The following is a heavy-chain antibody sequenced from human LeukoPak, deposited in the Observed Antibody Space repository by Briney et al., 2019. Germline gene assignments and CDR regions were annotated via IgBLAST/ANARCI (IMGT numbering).Heavy chain of an antibody. D-gene: IGHD3-22*01. Sequence: GRSLRLSCAASGFTFDDYAVHWVRQAPGKGLEWVSGISWNSGSIGYADSVKGRFTISRDNAKNSLYLQMNSLRAEDTALYYCAKDKRGYYDSSGYYDYWGQGTLVTVSS. CDR2: ISWNSGSI. CDR3: AKDKRGYYDSSGYYDY. CDR1: GFTFDDYA. V-gene: IGHV3-9*01. J-gene: IGHJ4*02.